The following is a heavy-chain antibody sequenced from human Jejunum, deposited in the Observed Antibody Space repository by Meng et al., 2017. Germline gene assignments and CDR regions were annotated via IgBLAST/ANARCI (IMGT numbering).Heavy chain of an antibody. V-gene: IGHV4-30-4*01. J-gene: IGHJ4*02. Sequence: QVQLQDSGPGLVQPSQTLSLTCPVYGGSIYGADYYWSWLRQPPGKGLEWSGDIFYSGSSHYNPSLKSRVFMLVDTSKNQFSLQLISVVAADTAVYYCARTMTDFYDSSGYSHFEYWGQGTLVTVSS. CDR1: GGSIYGADYY. CDR3: ARTMTDFYDSSGYSHFEY. CDR2: IFYSGSS. D-gene: IGHD3-22*01.